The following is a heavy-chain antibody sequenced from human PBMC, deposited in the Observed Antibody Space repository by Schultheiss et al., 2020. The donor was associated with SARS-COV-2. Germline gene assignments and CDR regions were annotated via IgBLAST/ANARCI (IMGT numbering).Heavy chain of an antibody. CDR3: ARTGTTKIDY. J-gene: IGHJ4*02. CDR1: GGSISSYY. Sequence: SETLSPTCTVSGGSISSYYWNWIRQPPGKGLEWIGYIYYSGSTYYNPSLKSRVTISVDTSKNQFSLKLSSVTAADTAVYYCARTGTTKIDYWGQGTLVTVAS. CDR2: IYYSGST. D-gene: IGHD1-7*01. V-gene: IGHV4-59*12.